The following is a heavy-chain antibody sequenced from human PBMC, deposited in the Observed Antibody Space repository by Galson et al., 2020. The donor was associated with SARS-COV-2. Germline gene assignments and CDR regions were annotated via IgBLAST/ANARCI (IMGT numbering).Heavy chain of an antibody. CDR3: AKVRGWLVDLAPAADRGYMDV. CDR2: IRASRDTT. D-gene: IGHD2-2*01. CDR1: GFSFGSYA. Sequence: GGSLRLSCAASGFSFGSYAMAWVRQGPGKGLEWVSSIRASRDTTSYADSVKGRSTISRDNSENSLFLQMNNLRGDDTAVYYCAKVRGWLVDLAPAADRGYMDVWGQGTTVTVSS. V-gene: IGHV3-23*01. J-gene: IGHJ6*03.